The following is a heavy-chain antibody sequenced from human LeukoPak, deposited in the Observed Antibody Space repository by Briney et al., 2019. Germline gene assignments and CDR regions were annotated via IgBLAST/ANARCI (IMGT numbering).Heavy chain of an antibody. CDR2: ISGSGGIT. J-gene: IGHJ2*01. Sequence: PGGSLRLSCEASGFTFSSYAMSWVRQAPGKGLEWVSAISGSGGITSYADSVKGRFTISRDNSKNTLYLQMNSLRAEDTAVYYCAKRPMGPGRYFDLWGRGTLVTVSS. CDR3: AKRPMGPGRYFDL. V-gene: IGHV3-23*01. D-gene: IGHD3-10*01. CDR1: GFTFSSYA.